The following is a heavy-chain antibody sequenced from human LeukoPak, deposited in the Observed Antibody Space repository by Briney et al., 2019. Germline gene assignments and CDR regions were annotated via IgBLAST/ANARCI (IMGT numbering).Heavy chain of an antibody. D-gene: IGHD3-9*01. CDR3: AKEFYDMLTGYYRRGQVYYFDY. Sequence: HPGGSLRLSCAASGFTFSSYAMSWVRQAPGKGLEWVSAISGSGGSTYYADSVKGRFTISRDNSKNTLYLQMNSLRAEDTAVYYCAKEFYDMLTGYYRRGQVYYFDYWGQGTLVTVSS. CDR1: GFTFSSYA. CDR2: ISGSGGST. V-gene: IGHV3-23*01. J-gene: IGHJ4*02.